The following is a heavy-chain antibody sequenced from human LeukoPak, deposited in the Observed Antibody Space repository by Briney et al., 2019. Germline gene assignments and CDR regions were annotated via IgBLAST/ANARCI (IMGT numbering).Heavy chain of an antibody. CDR1: GGSISSSSYY. CDR2: IYYSGST. D-gene: IGHD1-20*01. V-gene: IGHV4-39*07. CDR3: ARATPDNWNDTFGRYYFDY. Sequence: SETLSLTCTVSGGSISSSSYYWGWIRQPPGKGLEWIGSIYYSGSTYYNPSLKSRVTISVDTSKNQFSLKLSSVTAADTAVYYCARATPDNWNDTFGRYYFDYWGQGTLVTVSS. J-gene: IGHJ4*02.